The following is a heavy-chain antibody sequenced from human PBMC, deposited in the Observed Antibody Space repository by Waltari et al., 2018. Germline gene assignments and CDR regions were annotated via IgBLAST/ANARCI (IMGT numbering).Heavy chain of an antibody. CDR1: GFTLSCCG. J-gene: IGHJ4*02. Sequence: EVQLVESGGGLVQPGGSLRLPCAASGFTLSCCGMSWVRQAPGKGLEWVSGITPGGAPYYADFVRGGFTISRDNSNNMLFLQMNSLRVDDTAIYYCAKEIPYSNGWLHIDSWGQGTLVSVPS. D-gene: IGHD6-19*01. CDR3: AKEIPYSNGWLHIDS. CDR2: ITPGGAP. V-gene: IGHV3-23*04.